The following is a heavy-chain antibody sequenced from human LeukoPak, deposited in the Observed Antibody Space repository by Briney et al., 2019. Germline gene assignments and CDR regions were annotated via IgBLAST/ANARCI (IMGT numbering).Heavy chain of an antibody. V-gene: IGHV3-9*01. Sequence: PGGSLRLSCEASGFAFGDYSMHWVRQVPGKGLQWVSGISWNSENIVYADSVKGRFTISRDNAKNSLYLQMNSLRAEDTAVYYCAREDDSSGYQWGAFDYWGQGTLVTVYS. D-gene: IGHD3-22*01. CDR3: AREDDSSGYQWGAFDY. J-gene: IGHJ4*02. CDR2: ISWNSENI. CDR1: GFAFGDYS.